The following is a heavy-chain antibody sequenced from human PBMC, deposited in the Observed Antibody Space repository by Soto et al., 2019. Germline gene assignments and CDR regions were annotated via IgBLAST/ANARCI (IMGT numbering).Heavy chain of an antibody. CDR2: MNPNSGNT. D-gene: IGHD3-3*01. CDR1: GYTFTSYD. J-gene: IGHJ5*02. CDR3: ARGLKRITIFGVAVNGNWFDP. V-gene: IGHV1-8*01. Sequence: ASVKVSCKASGYTFTSYDINWVRQATGQGLEWMGWMNPNSGNTGYAQKFQGRVTMTRNTSISTAYMELSSLRSEYTAVYYCARGLKRITIFGVAVNGNWFDPWGQGTLVTVSS.